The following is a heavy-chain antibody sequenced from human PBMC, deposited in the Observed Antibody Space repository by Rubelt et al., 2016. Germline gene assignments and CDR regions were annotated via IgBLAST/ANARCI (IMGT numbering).Heavy chain of an antibody. J-gene: IGHJ3*02. CDR1: GYTFSKYG. V-gene: IGHV1-18*01. CDR2: ISVNSGDK. Sequence: QVQLVQSGAEVKKSGASVKVSCKASGYTFSKYGINWVRQAPGQGLEWMGWISVNSGDKKYAQKLQGRVTMTTDTSTSTAYMELTSLRSDDTAVYSCARATNWNYAFDIWGQGTMVTVSS. CDR3: ARATNWNYAFDI. D-gene: IGHD1-7*01.